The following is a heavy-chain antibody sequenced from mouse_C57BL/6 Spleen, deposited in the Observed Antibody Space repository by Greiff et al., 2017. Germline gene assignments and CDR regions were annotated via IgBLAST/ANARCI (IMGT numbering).Heavy chain of an antibody. CDR3: ASGGDYGAMGY. V-gene: IGHV5-2*01. CDR1: EYEFPSHD. CDR2: INSDGGST. D-gene: IGHD2-4*01. J-gene: IGHJ4*01. Sequence: EVKLVESGGGLVQPGESLKLSCESNEYEFPSHDMSWVRKTPEKRLELVAAINSDGGSTYYPDTMERRFIISRDNTKKTLYLQMSSLRSEGTALYYCASGGDYGAMGYWGQGTSVTVSS.